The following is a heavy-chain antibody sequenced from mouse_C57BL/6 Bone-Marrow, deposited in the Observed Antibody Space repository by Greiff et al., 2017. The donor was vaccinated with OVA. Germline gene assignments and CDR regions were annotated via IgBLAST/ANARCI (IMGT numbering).Heavy chain of an antibody. CDR1: GFTFSDYY. CDR2: INYDGSST. Sequence: EVKVVESEGGLVQPGSSMKLSCTASGFTFSDYYMAWVRQVPEKGLEWVANINYDGSSTYYLDSLKSRFIISRDNAKNILYLQMSSLKSEDTATYYCARVGTGYYFDYWGQGTTLTVSS. J-gene: IGHJ2*01. CDR3: ARVGTGYYFDY. V-gene: IGHV5-16*01. D-gene: IGHD4-1*01.